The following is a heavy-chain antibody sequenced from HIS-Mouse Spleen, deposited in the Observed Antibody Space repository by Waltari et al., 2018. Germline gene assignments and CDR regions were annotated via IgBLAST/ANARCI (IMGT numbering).Heavy chain of an antibody. V-gene: IGHV3-53*02. J-gene: IGHJ4*02. CDR2: IDSGGST. Sequence: EVQLVETGGGLIQPGGSLGRSCAASGFTGFSNNMSWARQAPGKGLEWVSVIDSGGSTYYADSVKGRFTISRDNSKNTLYLQMNSLRAEDTAVYYCARHYYYGSGSYYFDYWGQGTLVTVSS. CDR1: GFTGFSNN. D-gene: IGHD3-10*01. CDR3: ARHYYYGSGSYYFDY.